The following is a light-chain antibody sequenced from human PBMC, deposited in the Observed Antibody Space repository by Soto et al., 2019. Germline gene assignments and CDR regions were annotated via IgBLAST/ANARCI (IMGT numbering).Light chain of an antibody. CDR1: TSDIGHYNY. CDR3: SSYRSTITV. V-gene: IGLV2-14*01. Sequence: QSALTQPASVSGSPGQSVTISCTATTSDIGHYNYVSWYQQHLGKAPKLVIYEVSNRPLGVSSRYSGSKSGNTASLTISGLQAEDEADYYCSSYRSTITVFGGGTKLTVL. CDR2: EVS. J-gene: IGLJ3*02.